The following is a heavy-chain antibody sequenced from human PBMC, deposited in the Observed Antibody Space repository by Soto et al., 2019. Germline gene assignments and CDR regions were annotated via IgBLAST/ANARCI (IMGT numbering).Heavy chain of an antibody. CDR2: IYHSGSP. CDR1: GGSISSSNW. J-gene: IGHJ4*02. Sequence: QVQLQESGPGLVKPSGTLSLTCAVSGGSISSSNWWRWVRQPPGQGLEGIGEIYHSGSPNYNPSLKSRVTISVDKSKNRFSLKLSSVTAADTAVYYCARGSFLGSIAARFLAYWGPGTLVTVSS. CDR3: ARGSFLGSIAARFLAY. D-gene: IGHD6-6*01. V-gene: IGHV4-4*02.